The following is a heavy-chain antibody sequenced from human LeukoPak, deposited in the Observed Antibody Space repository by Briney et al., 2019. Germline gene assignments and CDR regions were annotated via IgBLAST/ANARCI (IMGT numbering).Heavy chain of an antibody. D-gene: IGHD5/OR15-5a*01. CDR1: GDSVSNNGAA. Sequence: SQTLSLTCAISGDSVSNNGAAWNWIRQSPSRGLEWLGRTYYRSKFYNDYAESVKSRISINPDTSKNQFSLQLKAVNPEDTPVYYCTRDVSPTPGEAFDIWGQGTMVTVSS. V-gene: IGHV6-1*01. J-gene: IGHJ3*02. CDR2: TYYRSKFYN. CDR3: TRDVSPTPGEAFDI.